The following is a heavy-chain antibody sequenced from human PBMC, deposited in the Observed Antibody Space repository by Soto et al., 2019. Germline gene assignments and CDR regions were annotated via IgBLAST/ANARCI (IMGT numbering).Heavy chain of an antibody. J-gene: IGHJ4*02. CDR1: GFTFSSYA. CDR2: ISGSGNTA. D-gene: IGHD6-13*01. Sequence: EVQLLESGGGLVQPGGSLRLSCAASGFTFSSYAMTWVRQAPGKGLEWVSAISGSGNTAYYADSVKSRFTISRDSSKKMLYLQMNSLRPEDTAVYYCAKDRGRTWYEDYWGQGTLVTVSS. V-gene: IGHV3-23*01. CDR3: AKDRGRTWYEDY.